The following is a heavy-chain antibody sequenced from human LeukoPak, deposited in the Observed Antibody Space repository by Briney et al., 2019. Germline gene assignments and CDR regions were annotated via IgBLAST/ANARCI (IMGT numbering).Heavy chain of an antibody. J-gene: IGHJ3*01. V-gene: IGHV4-38-2*02. CDR1: GYSISSGYY. CDR3: AREKSPERKTWLQLGAFDV. CDR2: IYQSGST. Sequence: AETLSLTCSVSGYSISSGYYWGWIRPPPGKGLEWIGSIYQSGSTYYNPSLKSRVTISVDTSKSQLSFQLTSVTAADTAVYYCAREKSPERKTWLQLGAFDVWGQGTVVTVSS. D-gene: IGHD5-24*01.